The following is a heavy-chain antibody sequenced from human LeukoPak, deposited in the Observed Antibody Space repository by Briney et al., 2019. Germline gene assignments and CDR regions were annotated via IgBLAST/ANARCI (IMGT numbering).Heavy chain of an antibody. CDR1: GGPISSSSYY. CDR2: GST. CDR3: ARQPFTSGYCSGGSCYNWFEP. D-gene: IGHD2-15*01. J-gene: IGHJ5*02. Sequence: PSETLSLPCTVSGGPISSSSYYWAWIRQPPGKGLEWIGRGSTYYNPSLKSRVTISVDTSKKQFSLKMSSVTAADTAVYCCARQPFTSGYCSGGSCYNWFEPSGRGALVTVSS. V-gene: IGHV4-39*01.